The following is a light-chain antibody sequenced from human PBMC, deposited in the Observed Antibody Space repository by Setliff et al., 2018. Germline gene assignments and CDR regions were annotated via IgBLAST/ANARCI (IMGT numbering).Light chain of an antibody. CDR1: SSDVGNYDR. CDR3: SSYTSRSTYI. J-gene: IGLJ1*01. V-gene: IGLV2-18*02. CDR2: EVG. Sequence: QSALAQPPSVSGSPGQSVTISCTGTSSDVGNYDRVSWYQQAPGTAPKLMIYEVGSRPSGVPDRFSGSKSGNTASLTISGLQADDEADYYCSSYTSRSTYIVGTGTKV.